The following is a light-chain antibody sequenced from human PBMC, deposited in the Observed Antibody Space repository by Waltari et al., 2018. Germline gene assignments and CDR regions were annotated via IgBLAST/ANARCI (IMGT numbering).Light chain of an antibody. CDR2: GAS. V-gene: IGKV3-15*01. Sequence: EIGMTQSPATLSVSPGERATLSCRASQSVSSNLAWYQQKPGQAPRLLIYGASTRATGIPAGFSGSGSGTEFTLTISSLQSEDFAVYYCQQYNNWPSLTFGGGTKVEIK. J-gene: IGKJ4*01. CDR1: QSVSSN. CDR3: QQYNNWPSLT.